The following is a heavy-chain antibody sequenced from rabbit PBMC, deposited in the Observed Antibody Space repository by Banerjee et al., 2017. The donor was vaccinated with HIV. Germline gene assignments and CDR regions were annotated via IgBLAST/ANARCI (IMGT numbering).Heavy chain of an antibody. CDR2: INTSSGNT. J-gene: IGHJ6*01. CDR3: ARDLAGVIGWNFGL. V-gene: IGHV1S45*01. Sequence: QEQLKETGGGLVQPGGSLTLSCEASGFDFSGYYMSWVRQAPGKGLEWIGCINTSSGNTVYASWVNGRFTISKTSSTTVTLQMTSLTAADTATYFCARDLAGVIGWNFGLWGQGTLVTVS. CDR1: GFDFSGYYM. D-gene: IGHD4-1*01.